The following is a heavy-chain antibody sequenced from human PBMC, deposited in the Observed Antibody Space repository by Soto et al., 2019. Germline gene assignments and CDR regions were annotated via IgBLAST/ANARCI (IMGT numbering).Heavy chain of an antibody. J-gene: IGHJ6*02. D-gene: IGHD1-7*01. CDR1: GYTFTDFY. V-gene: IGHV1-2*02. CDR3: ARKPELRGSYYYYYDMDV. Sequence: ASVKVSCKASGYTFTDFYMHWVRQAPGQGLEWMGWINPNSGGTNYAQKFQGRVTVTRDTSISTAYMELSRLISDDTAVYYCARKPELRGSYYYYYDMDVWGQGTTVTVSS. CDR2: INPNSGGT.